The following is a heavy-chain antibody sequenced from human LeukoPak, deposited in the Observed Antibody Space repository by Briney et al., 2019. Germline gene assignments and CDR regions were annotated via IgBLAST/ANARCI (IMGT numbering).Heavy chain of an antibody. D-gene: IGHD1-1*01. CDR3: WKPLDAFDI. V-gene: IGHV3-74*01. CDR1: GFTFSSYW. CDR2: INSDGSST. Sequence: AGGSLRLSCAASGFTFSSYWMHWVRQAPGKGLVWVSRINSDGSSTSYADSVKGRFTISRDNAKNTLYLQMNSLKTEDTAVYYCWKPLDAFDIWGQGTMVTVSS. J-gene: IGHJ3*02.